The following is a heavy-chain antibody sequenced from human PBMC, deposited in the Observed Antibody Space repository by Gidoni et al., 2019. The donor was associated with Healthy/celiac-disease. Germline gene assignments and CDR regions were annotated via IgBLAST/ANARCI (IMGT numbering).Heavy chain of an antibody. D-gene: IGHD3-22*01. V-gene: IGHV3-30-3*01. CDR3: ARDADDSSALW. Sequence: QVQLVESGGGVVQPGRSLRLSCAASGSTFSSYAMHWVRQAPGKGLEWVAVISYDGSNKYYADSVKGRFTISRDNSKNTLYLQMNSLRAEDTAVYYCARDADDSSALWWGQGTLVTVSS. J-gene: IGHJ4*02. CDR2: ISYDGSNK. CDR1: GSTFSSYA.